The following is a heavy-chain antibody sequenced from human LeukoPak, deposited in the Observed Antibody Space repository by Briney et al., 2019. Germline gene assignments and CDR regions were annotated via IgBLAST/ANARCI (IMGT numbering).Heavy chain of an antibody. J-gene: IGHJ3*02. CDR2: IIPIFGTA. Sequence: GSSVKVSCKASGGTFSGYAISWVRQAPGQGLEWMGGIIPIFGTANYAQKFQGRVTITTDESTSTAYMELSSLRSEDTAVYYCARVNDFYDAFDIWGQGTMVTVSS. CDR3: ARVNDFYDAFDI. V-gene: IGHV1-69*05. D-gene: IGHD3-3*01. CDR1: GGTFSGYA.